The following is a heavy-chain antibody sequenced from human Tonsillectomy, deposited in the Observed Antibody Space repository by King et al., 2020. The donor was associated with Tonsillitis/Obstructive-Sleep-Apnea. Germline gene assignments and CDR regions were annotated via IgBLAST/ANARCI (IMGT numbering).Heavy chain of an antibody. CDR1: GFTFSSYA. Sequence: VQLVESGGGLVQPGGALRLSCAASGFTFSSYAMCWVRQAPGKGLEWVSAISSSVGSTYYADSVKGRFTISRDNSKNKLYLQMNSLRAEDTAVYYCAKDWGDIAARPRHFDYWGQGTLVTVSS. J-gene: IGHJ4*02. D-gene: IGHD6-6*01. V-gene: IGHV3-23*04. CDR2: ISSSVGST. CDR3: AKDWGDIAARPRHFDY.